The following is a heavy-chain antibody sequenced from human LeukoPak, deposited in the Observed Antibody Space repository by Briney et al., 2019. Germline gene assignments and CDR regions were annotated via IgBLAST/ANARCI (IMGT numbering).Heavy chain of an antibody. CDR2: ISGSGGST. CDR3: AKGRNGRKGYYYYYYGMDV. J-gene: IGHJ6*02. V-gene: IGHV3-23*01. D-gene: IGHD2-15*01. Sequence: PGGSLRLSCAASGFTFSSYAMSWVRQAPGKGLEWVSAISGSGGSTYYADSGKGRFTISRDNSKNTLYLQMNSLRAEDTAVYYCAKGRNGRKGYYYYYYGMDVWGQGTTVTVSS. CDR1: GFTFSSYA.